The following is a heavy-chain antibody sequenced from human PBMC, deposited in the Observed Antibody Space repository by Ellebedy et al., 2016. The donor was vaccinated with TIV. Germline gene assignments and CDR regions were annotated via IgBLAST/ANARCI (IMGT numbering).Heavy chain of an antibody. CDR2: IGPRSEYK. D-gene: IGHD3-9*01. Sequence: PGGSLRLSCAASGFTFSNYAMARVRQAPGKGLEWVSAIGPRSEYKFYADSVKGRIAISRDNSENTLFLQLHSLRGEDTAVYYCAKELVSRDSLTFDYWGQGVLVTVSS. J-gene: IGHJ4*02. V-gene: IGHV3-23*01. CDR1: GFTFSNYA. CDR3: AKELVSRDSLTFDY.